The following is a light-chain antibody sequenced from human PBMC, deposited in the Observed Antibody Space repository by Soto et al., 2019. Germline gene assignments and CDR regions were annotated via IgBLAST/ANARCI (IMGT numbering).Light chain of an antibody. Sequence: QSVLTQPPSVSGAPGQRVTISCAGSSYNIGAGYDVNWYQQLPGTAPKLLIYDDSNRPSGVPDRFSGSKSATSAPLAITGLQAEDEANYYCQSSDSSLSGSVVFGGGTKVTVL. CDR1: SYNIGAGYD. J-gene: IGLJ2*01. V-gene: IGLV1-40*01. CDR3: QSSDSSLSGSVV. CDR2: DDS.